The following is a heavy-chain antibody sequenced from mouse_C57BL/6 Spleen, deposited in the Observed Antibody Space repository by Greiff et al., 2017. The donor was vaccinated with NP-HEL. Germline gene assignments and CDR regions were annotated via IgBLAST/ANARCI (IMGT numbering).Heavy chain of an antibody. D-gene: IGHD3-2*01. V-gene: IGHV7-1*01. CDR3: ARSRQPYYFDY. Sequence: EVKVVESGGGLVQSGRSLRLSCATSGFTFSDFYMEWVRQAPGKGLEWIAASRNKANDYTTEYSASVKGRFNVSRDTSQSILYLQMNALRAEDTAIYYCARSRQPYYFDYWGQGTTLTVSS. J-gene: IGHJ2*01. CDR2: SRNKANDYTT. CDR1: GFTFSDFY.